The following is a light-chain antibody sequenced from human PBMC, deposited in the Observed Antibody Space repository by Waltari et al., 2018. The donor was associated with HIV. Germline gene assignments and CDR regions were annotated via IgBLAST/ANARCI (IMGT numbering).Light chain of an antibody. Sequence: QSVLTQPPSLSGAPGQRVTLSRTGRNPNIGTPDVPWHRQFPGTAPQLLICSPTSRPSWFPDRFSGAKAGTSASLAITGLQAEDEADYFCQSSDSTLSGSVFGGGTKLTVL. J-gene: IGLJ2*01. CDR1: NPNIGTPD. V-gene: IGLV1-40*01. CDR2: SPT. CDR3: QSSDSTLSGSV.